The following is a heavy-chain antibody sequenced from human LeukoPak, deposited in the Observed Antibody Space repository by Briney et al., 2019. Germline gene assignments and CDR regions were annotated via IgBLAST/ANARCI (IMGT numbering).Heavy chain of an antibody. D-gene: IGHD2-2*01. CDR2: INHSGST. J-gene: IGHJ6*02. V-gene: IGHV4-34*01. Sequence: PSETLSLTCAVSGGSFSGYSWSWIRQPPGKGLEWIGEINHSGSTNYNPSLKSRVTISVDTSKNQFSLKLSSVTAADTAVYYCARGSRNIVVVPAFSYYYYGMDVWGQGTTVTVSS. CDR3: ARGSRNIVVVPAFSYYYYGMDV. CDR1: GGSFSGYS.